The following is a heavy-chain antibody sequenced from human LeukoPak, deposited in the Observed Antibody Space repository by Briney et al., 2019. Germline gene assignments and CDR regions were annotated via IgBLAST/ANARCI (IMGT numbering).Heavy chain of an antibody. D-gene: IGHD2-15*01. Sequence: SQTLSLTCTVSGGSISSGGYYWSWIRQPPGKGLEWIGSIYYSGSTYYNPSLKSRVTISVDTSKNQFSLKLSSVTAADTAVYYCATRPSRIYYYYYYMDVWGKGTTVTVSS. CDR1: GGSISSGGYY. V-gene: IGHV4-39*01. CDR2: IYYSGST. J-gene: IGHJ6*03. CDR3: ATRPSRIYYYYYYMDV.